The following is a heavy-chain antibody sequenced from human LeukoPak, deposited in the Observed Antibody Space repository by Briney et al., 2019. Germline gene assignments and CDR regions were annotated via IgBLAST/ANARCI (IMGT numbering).Heavy chain of an antibody. D-gene: IGHD6-19*01. CDR2: ISYDGSNK. Sequence: PGGSLRLSCAASGFTFSSYGMHWVRQAPGKGLEWVAVISYDGSNKYYADSVKGRFTISRDNSKNTLYLQMNSLRAEDTAVYYCATDLGIAVAGTDYWGQGTLVTVSS. CDR1: GFTFSSYG. J-gene: IGHJ4*02. V-gene: IGHV3-30*03. CDR3: ATDLGIAVAGTDY.